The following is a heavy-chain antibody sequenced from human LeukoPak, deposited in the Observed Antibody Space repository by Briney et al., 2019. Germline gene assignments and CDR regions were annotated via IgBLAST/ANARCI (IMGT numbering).Heavy chain of an antibody. V-gene: IGHV3-33*01. CDR1: GFTFSSYG. CDR3: ARDRGIVVQAAILDY. D-gene: IGHD2-2*02. CDR2: IWYDGSNK. J-gene: IGHJ4*02. Sequence: SLRLSCAASGFTFSSYGMHWVRQAPGKGLEWVAVIWYDGSNKYYADSVKGRFTISRDNSKNTLYLQMNSLRAEDTAVYYCARDRGIVVQAAILDYWGQGTLVTVSS.